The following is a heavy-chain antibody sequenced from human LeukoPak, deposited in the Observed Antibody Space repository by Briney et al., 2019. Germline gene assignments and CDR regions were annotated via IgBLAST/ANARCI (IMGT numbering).Heavy chain of an antibody. Sequence: GGSLRLSCAASGFTFSSYWMSWVRQAPGKGLEWVAIIKQDGSEKYYVDSVKGRFTISRDNAKNSLYLQMNSLRAEDTAVYYCAREGGYYGDYEGYYFDYWGQGTLVTVSS. J-gene: IGHJ4*02. D-gene: IGHD4-17*01. CDR2: IKQDGSEK. CDR3: AREGGYYGDYEGYYFDY. CDR1: GFTFSSYW. V-gene: IGHV3-7*03.